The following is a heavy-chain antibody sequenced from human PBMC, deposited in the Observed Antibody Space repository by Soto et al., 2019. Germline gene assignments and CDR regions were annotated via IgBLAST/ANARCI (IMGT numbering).Heavy chain of an antibody. CDR3: ARDRGSGSYLVILDY. Sequence: GGSLRLSCAASGFTFSSHGMHWVRQAPGKGLEWVSVIWYDGNNEYYADSVRGRFTISRDNSMNTLYLQMNSLRAEDTAVYYCARDRGSGSYLVILDYWGQGTLVTVSS. CDR1: GFTFSSHG. V-gene: IGHV3-33*01. D-gene: IGHD3-10*01. J-gene: IGHJ4*02. CDR2: IWYDGNNE.